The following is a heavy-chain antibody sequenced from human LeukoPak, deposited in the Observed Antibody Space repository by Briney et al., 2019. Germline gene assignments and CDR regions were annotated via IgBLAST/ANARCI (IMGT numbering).Heavy chain of an antibody. J-gene: IGHJ4*02. CDR3: AKGPFESSGWADNSSGYYYYFDY. D-gene: IGHD3-22*01. V-gene: IGHV3-23*01. CDR1: GFTFSSYA. CDR2: ISGSGGST. Sequence: PGGSLRLSCAASGFTFSSYAMSWVRQAPGKGLEWVSAISGSGGSTYYADSVKGRFTISRDNSKNTLYLQMNSLRAEDTAVYYCAKGPFESSGWADNSSGYYYYFDYWGQGTLVTVSS.